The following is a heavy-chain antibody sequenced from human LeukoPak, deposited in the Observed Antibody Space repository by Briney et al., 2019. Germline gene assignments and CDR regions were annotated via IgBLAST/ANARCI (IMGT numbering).Heavy chain of an antibody. Sequence: SETLSLTCAVSGGSFSGYYWSWIRQPPGKGLEWIGEINHSGSTNYNPSLKSRVTISVDTSKNQFSLKLSSVTAADTAVYYCATQAVVPAAIQYFQHWGQGTLVTVSS. CDR2: INHSGST. V-gene: IGHV4-34*01. J-gene: IGHJ1*01. CDR1: GGSFSGYY. D-gene: IGHD2-2*01. CDR3: ATQAVVPAAIQYFQH.